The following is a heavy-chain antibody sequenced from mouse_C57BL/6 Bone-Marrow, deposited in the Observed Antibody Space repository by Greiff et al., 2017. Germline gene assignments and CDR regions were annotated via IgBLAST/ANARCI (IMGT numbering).Heavy chain of an antibody. J-gene: IGHJ1*03. CDR3: ARCYGSRPDWYFDV. Sequence: EVQLQQSGPELVKPGASVKISCKASGYTFTDYYMNWVKQSHGKSLEWIGDINPNNGGTSYNQKFKGKATLTVDKSSSTAYMELRSLTSEDSAVYYCARCYGSRPDWYFDVWGTGTTVTVSS. CDR1: GYTFTDYY. D-gene: IGHD1-1*01. V-gene: IGHV1-26*01. CDR2: INPNNGGT.